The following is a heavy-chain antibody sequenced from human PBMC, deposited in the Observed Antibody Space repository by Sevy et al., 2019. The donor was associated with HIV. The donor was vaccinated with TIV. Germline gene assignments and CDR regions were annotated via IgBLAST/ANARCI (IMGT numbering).Heavy chain of an antibody. D-gene: IGHD6-19*01. CDR3: VSLFLTYRSGWSYFDY. J-gene: IGHJ4*02. CDR1: GFTVNDKY. V-gene: IGHV3-66*02. Sequence: GGSLRLSCTISGFTVNDKYIIWVRQAPGKGLEWVSVIFSSGSTYYADSAKGRFTISRDNSKNTVYLQMNSLRAEDTAVYYCVSLFLTYRSGWSYFDYWGQGTLVTVSS. CDR2: IFSSGST.